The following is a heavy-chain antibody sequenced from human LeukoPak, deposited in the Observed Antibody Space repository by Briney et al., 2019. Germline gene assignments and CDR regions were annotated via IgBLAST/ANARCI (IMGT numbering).Heavy chain of an antibody. CDR3: ARRAAAGIGYYYGMDV. CDR1: GGSISSYY. V-gene: IGHV4-59*01. CDR2: IYYSGST. D-gene: IGHD6-13*01. Sequence: SETLSLTCTVSGGSISSYYWSWIRQPPGKGLEWIGYIYYSGSTNYNPSLKSRVIISVDTSKNQFSLKLSSVTAADTAVYYCARRAAAGIGYYYGMDVWGQGTTVTVSS. J-gene: IGHJ6*02.